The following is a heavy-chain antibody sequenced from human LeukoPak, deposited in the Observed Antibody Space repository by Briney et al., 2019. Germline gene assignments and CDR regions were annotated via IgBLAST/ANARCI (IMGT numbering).Heavy chain of an antibody. CDR3: ARSYDFWSGYLPPWYYYGMDV. Sequence: SETPSLTCTVSGGSISSGGYYWSWIRQHPGKGLEWIGYIYYSGSTYYNPSLKSRVTISVDTSKNQFSLKLSPVTAADTAVYYCARSYDFWSGYLPPWYYYGMDVWGQGTTVTVSS. V-gene: IGHV4-31*03. CDR1: GGSISSGGYY. CDR2: IYYSGST. J-gene: IGHJ6*02. D-gene: IGHD3-3*01.